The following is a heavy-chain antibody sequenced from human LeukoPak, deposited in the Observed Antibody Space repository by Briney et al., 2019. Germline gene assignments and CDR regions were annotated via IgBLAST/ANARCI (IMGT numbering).Heavy chain of an antibody. CDR1: GFTFSDYT. D-gene: IGHD1-26*01. V-gene: IGHV3-64*01. Sequence: GGSLRLSCAASGFTFSDYTMRWVRQAPGKRLEFVSAITSSGGNIHYANSVKGRFTISRDNSKNSLYLKMGGLRTEDMAVYHCARVKAGATISDFYYYYMDVWGKGTTVTVSS. CDR2: ITSSGGNI. J-gene: IGHJ6*03. CDR3: ARVKAGATISDFYYYYMDV.